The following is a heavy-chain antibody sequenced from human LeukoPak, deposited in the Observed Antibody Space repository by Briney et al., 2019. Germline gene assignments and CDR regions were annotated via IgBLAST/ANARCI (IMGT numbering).Heavy chain of an antibody. CDR2: INHSGST. J-gene: IGHJ4*02. V-gene: IGHV4-34*01. CDR1: GGSFSGYY. D-gene: IGHD5-18*01. CDR3: ARGAVYSYGF. Sequence: NPSETLSLTCAVYGGSFSGYYWSWIRQPPGKGLEWIGEINHSGSTNYNPSLKSRVTISVDTSKNQFSLKLSSVTAADTAVYYCARGAVYSYGFWGQGTLVTVSS.